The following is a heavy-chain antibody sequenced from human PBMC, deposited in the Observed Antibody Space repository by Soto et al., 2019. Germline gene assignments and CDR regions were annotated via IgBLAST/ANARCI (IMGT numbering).Heavy chain of an antibody. Sequence: QGQLVPSGAEEKNPWASVKVSCKASGYTFTSYDMHWVRQAPGQRPDWSEWTNAGNGNTKYSQKFQGRVTITRETSASTAYMELRSLSSVGTAVYYCARDKINGILDYWGQGTLVTVAS. CDR2: TNAGNGNT. D-gene: IGHD1-20*01. J-gene: IGHJ4*02. CDR3: ARDKINGILDY. V-gene: IGHV1-3*05. CDR1: GYTFTSYD.